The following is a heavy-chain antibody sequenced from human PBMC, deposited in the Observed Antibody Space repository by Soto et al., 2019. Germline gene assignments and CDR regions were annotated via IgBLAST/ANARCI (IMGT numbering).Heavy chain of an antibody. Sequence: ASVKVSCKASGCTFTSYDINWVRQATVHALERMRWMNPNSGNTGYAQKFQGRVTMTRNTSISTGYMELSRLRSEYTAVYYCARPELFESGYDPLPRDYWGQGTLVTVSS. CDR2: MNPNSGNT. V-gene: IGHV1-8*01. CDR1: GCTFTSYD. D-gene: IGHD5-12*01. CDR3: ARPELFESGYDPLPRDY. J-gene: IGHJ4*02.